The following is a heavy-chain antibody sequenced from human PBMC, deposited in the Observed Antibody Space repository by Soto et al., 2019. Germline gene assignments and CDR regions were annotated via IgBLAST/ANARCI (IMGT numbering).Heavy chain of an antibody. D-gene: IGHD1-1*01. J-gene: IGHJ6*02. Sequence: SVKVSCKASGGTFSNYAINWVRQAPGQGLEWMGGILPIFGTAKYAQTFQGRVTITADRSTSTAYMELSSLRSEDTAVYYCARARGGCTGTSCYHYFYYGLDVWG. V-gene: IGHV1-69*06. CDR1: GGTFSNYA. CDR2: ILPIFGTA. CDR3: ARARGGCTGTSCYHYFYYGLDV.